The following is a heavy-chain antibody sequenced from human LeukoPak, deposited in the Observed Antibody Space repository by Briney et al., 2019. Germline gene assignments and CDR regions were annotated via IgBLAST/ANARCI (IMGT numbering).Heavy chain of an antibody. CDR1: GFKFSDHY. V-gene: IGHV3-21*01. Sequence: PGGSLRLSCAASGFKFSDHYIDWVRQAPGKGLEWVSSISSSSSYIYYADSVKGRFTISRDNAKNSLYLQMNSLRAEDTAVYYCATGRAAFDIWAQGTMVTVSS. D-gene: IGHD1-14*01. CDR3: ATGRAAFDI. J-gene: IGHJ3*02. CDR2: ISSSSSYI.